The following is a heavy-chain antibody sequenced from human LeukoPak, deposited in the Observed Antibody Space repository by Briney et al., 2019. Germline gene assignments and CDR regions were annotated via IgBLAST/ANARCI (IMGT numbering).Heavy chain of an antibody. V-gene: IGHV4-39*07. CDR3: ARKGEFWSGRNWFDP. CDR1: GGSISGRSYY. Sequence: SETLSLTCTVSGGSISGRSYYWGWIRQPPGKGLEWIGSIYYSGSTYYNPSLKSRVTISVDTSKNQFSLRLSFVTAADTAVYYCARKGEFWSGRNWFDPWGQGTLVTVSS. D-gene: IGHD3-3*01. CDR2: IYYSGST. J-gene: IGHJ5*02.